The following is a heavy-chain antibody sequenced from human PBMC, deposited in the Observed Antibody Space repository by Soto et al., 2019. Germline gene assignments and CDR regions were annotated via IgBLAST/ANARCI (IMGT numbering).Heavy chain of an antibody. Sequence: SETLSLTCNVSGGAISSYYWSWIRQPAGKGQEWIGRIYTSGSTNYNPSLKSRVTMSVDTSKNLFSLKLSSVTAADTAVYYCARACSSNSCYDVFDYWGQGTLVTVSS. CDR1: GGAISSYY. V-gene: IGHV4-4*07. CDR3: ARACSSNSCYDVFDY. J-gene: IGHJ4*02. D-gene: IGHD2-2*01. CDR2: IYTSGST.